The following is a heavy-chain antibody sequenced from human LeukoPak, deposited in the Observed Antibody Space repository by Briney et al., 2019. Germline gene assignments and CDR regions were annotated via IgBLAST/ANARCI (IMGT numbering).Heavy chain of an antibody. J-gene: IGHJ4*02. CDR2: IIPILGIA. CDR1: GGTFSSYT. D-gene: IGHD2-15*01. CDR3: ARADSYPAPFDY. V-gene: IGHV1-69*02. Sequence: SVKVSCKASGGTFSSYTISWVRQAPGQGLEWMGRIIPILGIANYAQKFQGRATITADKSTSTAYMELSSLRSEDTAVYYCARADSYPAPFDYWGQGTLVTVSS.